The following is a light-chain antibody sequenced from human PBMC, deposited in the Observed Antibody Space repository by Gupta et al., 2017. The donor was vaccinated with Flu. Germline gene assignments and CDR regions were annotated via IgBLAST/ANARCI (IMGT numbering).Light chain of an antibody. CDR1: QTITNF. CDR2: AAS. CDR3: QQTDSAPRT. Sequence: DIQMTQSPSSLSASVGDRVTITCRASQTITNFLNWYQQIPRKAPKLLIHAASRVQSGVPSRFSGSGSGTDFTLTISRRQPEDFATYYCQQTDSAPRTFGQGTKVEI. J-gene: IGKJ1*01. V-gene: IGKV1-39*01.